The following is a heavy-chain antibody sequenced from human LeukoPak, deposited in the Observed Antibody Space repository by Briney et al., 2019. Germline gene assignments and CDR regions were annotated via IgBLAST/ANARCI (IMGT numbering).Heavy chain of an antibody. CDR2: INTNTGNP. CDR1: GYTFTSYA. D-gene: IGHD6-13*01. V-gene: IGHV7-4-1*02. J-gene: IGHJ3*02. Sequence: ASVKVSCKASGYTFTSYAVDWVRQAPGQGLEWMGWINTNTGNPTYAQGFTGRFVFSLDTSVSTAYLQISSLKAEDTAVYYCFSSSWSLDDAFDIWGQGTMVTVSS. CDR3: FSSSWSLDDAFDI.